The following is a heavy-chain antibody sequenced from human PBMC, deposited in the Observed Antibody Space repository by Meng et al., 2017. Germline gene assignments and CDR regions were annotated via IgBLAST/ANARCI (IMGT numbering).Heavy chain of an antibody. V-gene: IGHV5-51*01. J-gene: IGHJ3*02. CDR2: IYPGDSDT. Sequence: GESLKISCKGSGYSFTSYWIGWVRQMPGKGLEWMGIIYPGDSDTRYSPSFQGQATISADKSISTAYLQWSSLKASDTAMYYCARAVHYDILTGSSAFDIWGQGTMVTVSS. CDR1: GYSFTSYW. D-gene: IGHD3-9*01. CDR3: ARAVHYDILTGSSAFDI.